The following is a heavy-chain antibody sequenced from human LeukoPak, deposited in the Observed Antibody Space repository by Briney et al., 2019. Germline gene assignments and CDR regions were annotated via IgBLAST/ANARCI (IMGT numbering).Heavy chain of an antibody. CDR2: ISGSGGST. D-gene: IGHD3-10*01. Sequence: PGGSLRLSCAASGFTFSSYGMSWVRQAPGKGLEWVSAISGSGGSTYYADSVKGRFTISRDNSKNTLYLQMNSLRAEDTAVYYCAKVNYGSGPRDNWFDPWGQGTLVTVSS. CDR3: AKVNYGSGPRDNWFDP. J-gene: IGHJ5*02. CDR1: GFTFSSYG. V-gene: IGHV3-23*01.